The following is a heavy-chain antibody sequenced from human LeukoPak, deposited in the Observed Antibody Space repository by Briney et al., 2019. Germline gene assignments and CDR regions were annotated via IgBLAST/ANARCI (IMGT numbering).Heavy chain of an antibody. CDR1: GFTFDDYA. Sequence: GGSLRLSCAASGFTFDDYAMHWVRQAPGKGLEWVSLISWDGGSTYYADSVKGRFTISRDNSKNSLYLQMNSLRAEDTALYYCAKSNDILTGYPIFDYWGQGTLVTVSS. D-gene: IGHD3-9*01. V-gene: IGHV3-43D*03. CDR2: ISWDGGST. CDR3: AKSNDILTGYPIFDY. J-gene: IGHJ4*02.